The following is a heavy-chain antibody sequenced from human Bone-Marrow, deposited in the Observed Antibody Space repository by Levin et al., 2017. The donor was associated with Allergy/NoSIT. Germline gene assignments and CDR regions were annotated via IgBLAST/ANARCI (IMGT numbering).Heavy chain of an antibody. CDR1: GGSISKYY. CDR2: LFYSGST. J-gene: IGHJ4*02. D-gene: IGHD6-19*01. CDR3: ARQQSAGTGVYYFDY. Sequence: SQTLSLTCTVSGGSISKYYWTWIRQPPGKGLEWIGHLFYSGSTSYNPSLKSRVTISLDTSKNQFSLRLRSVTAADTAVYYCARQQSAGTGVYYFDYWGQGTLVTVSS. V-gene: IGHV4-59*08.